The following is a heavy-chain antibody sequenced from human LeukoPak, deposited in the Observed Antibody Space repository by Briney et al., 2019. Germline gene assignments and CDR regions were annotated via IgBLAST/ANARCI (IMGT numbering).Heavy chain of an antibody. CDR1: GYTFTGYY. CDR2: INPNSGGT. J-gene: IGHJ6*03. D-gene: IGHD6-6*01. Sequence: GASVKVSCKASGYTFTGYYMHWVRQAPGQGLEWMGWINPNSGGTNYAQKFQGWVTMTRDTSISTAYMELSRLRSDDTAVYYCARARIAARLGYYYYYMDVWGKGTTVTVSS. V-gene: IGHV1-2*04. CDR3: ARARIAARLGYYYYYMDV.